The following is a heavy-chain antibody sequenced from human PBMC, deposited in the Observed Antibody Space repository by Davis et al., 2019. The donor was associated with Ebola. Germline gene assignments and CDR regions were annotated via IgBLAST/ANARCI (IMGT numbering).Heavy chain of an antibody. CDR1: GGTFSSYA. D-gene: IGHD4-17*01. CDR2: ISAYNGNT. CDR3: ASGVTVTGGY. V-gene: IGHV1-69*04. Sequence: SVKVSCKASGGTFSSYAISWVRQAPGQGLEWMGRISAYNGNTNYAQKFQGRVTITADKSTSTAYMELSSLRSEDTAVYYCASGVTVTGGYWGQGTLVTVSS. J-gene: IGHJ4*02.